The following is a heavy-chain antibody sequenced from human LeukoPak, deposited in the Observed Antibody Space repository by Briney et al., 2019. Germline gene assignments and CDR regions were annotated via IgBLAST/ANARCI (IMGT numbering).Heavy chain of an antibody. V-gene: IGHV3-30*03. Sequence: GGSLRLSCAASGFTFSSYGMHWVRQAPGKGLEWVAVISYDGSNKYYADSVKGRFTISRDNAKNSLYLQMSSLRAEDTAVYYCARDTYAYGDPRDYYYYYGMDVWGQGTTVTVSS. D-gene: IGHD4-17*01. CDR1: GFTFSSYG. J-gene: IGHJ6*02. CDR3: ARDTYAYGDPRDYYYYYGMDV. CDR2: ISYDGSNK.